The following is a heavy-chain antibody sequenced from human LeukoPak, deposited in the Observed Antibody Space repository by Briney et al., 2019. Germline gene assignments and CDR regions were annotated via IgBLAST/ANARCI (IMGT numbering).Heavy chain of an antibody. CDR3: ARLYSYAMDV. V-gene: IGHV3-7*01. CDR2: IKEDGSDK. CDR1: GFTVSSNY. J-gene: IGHJ6*02. Sequence: GGSLRLSCAASGFTVSSNYMSWVRQAPGKGLEWVAKIKEDGSDKYYVDSLKGRFTISKDNAKNSLYMQMNSLRAEDTAVYYCARLYSYAMDVWGQGTTVTVSS.